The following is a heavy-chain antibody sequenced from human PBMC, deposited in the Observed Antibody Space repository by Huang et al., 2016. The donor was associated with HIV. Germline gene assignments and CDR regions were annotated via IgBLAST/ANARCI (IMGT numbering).Heavy chain of an antibody. D-gene: IGHD3-16*01. CDR1: GGSFSRHY. CDR3: AREVMISFGGPFDP. CDR2: INHVGNA. Sequence: QVQLQQWGAGLLKPSETLSLTCAVYGGSFSRHYWNWIRQSPGKGLEWIGQINHVGNANYNPSLESRVTMSGDTSKNQFSLKLTSVTGADTAMYYCAREVMISFGGPFDPWGQGTLVTVSS. V-gene: IGHV4-34*01. J-gene: IGHJ5*02.